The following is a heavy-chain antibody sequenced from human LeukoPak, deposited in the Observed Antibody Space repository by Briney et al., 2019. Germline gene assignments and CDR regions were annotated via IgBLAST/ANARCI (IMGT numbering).Heavy chain of an antibody. V-gene: IGHV3-30*18. CDR1: GFIFSSYG. CDR3: AKDSGVVVTYFDY. Sequence: GGSLRLSCAASGFIFSSYGMHWVRQAPGKGLEWVAVISYDGSNKYYADSVKGRFTISRDNSKNTLYLQMNSLRAEDTAVYYCAKDSGVVVTYFDYWGQGTLVTVSS. D-gene: IGHD3-22*01. CDR2: ISYDGSNK. J-gene: IGHJ4*02.